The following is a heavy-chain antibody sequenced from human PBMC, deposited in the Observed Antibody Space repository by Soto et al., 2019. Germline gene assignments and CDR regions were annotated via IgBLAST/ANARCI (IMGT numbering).Heavy chain of an antibody. J-gene: IGHJ3*02. CDR2: ISSSSSTI. Sequence: EVQLVESGGGLVQPGGSLRLSCAASGFTFSSYSMNWVRQAPGKGLEWVSYISSSSSTIYYADSVKGRFTISRDNAKNTLYLQRNSLRDEETAVYYCARDHDSSGWYDAFDIWGQGTMVTVSS. D-gene: IGHD6-19*01. V-gene: IGHV3-48*02. CDR3: ARDHDSSGWYDAFDI. CDR1: GFTFSSYS.